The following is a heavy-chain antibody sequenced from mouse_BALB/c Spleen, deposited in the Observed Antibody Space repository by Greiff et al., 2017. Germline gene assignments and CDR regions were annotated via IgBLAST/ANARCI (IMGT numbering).Heavy chain of an antibody. CDR2: IDPETGGT. V-gene: IGHV1-15*01. Sequence: QVQLQQSGAELVRPGASVTLSCKASGYTFTDYELHWVKQTPVHGLEWIGAIDPETGGTAYNQKFKGKATLTADKSSSTAYMELRSLTSEDSAVYYCTRRVYYYGSSYGFDYWGQGTTLTVSS. J-gene: IGHJ2*01. D-gene: IGHD1-1*01. CDR1: GYTFTDYE. CDR3: TRRVYYYGSSYGFDY.